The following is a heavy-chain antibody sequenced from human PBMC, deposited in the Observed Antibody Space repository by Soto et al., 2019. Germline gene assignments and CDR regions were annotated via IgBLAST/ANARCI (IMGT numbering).Heavy chain of an antibody. CDR1: GFPFSSYW. CDR2: INSDGSST. CDR3: ARDLLTPGIAAPNWFDP. V-gene: IGHV3-74*01. Sequence: PGGSLRLSRAASGFPFSSYWMHWVRQAQGKGLVWVSRINSDGSSTSYADSVKGRFTISRDNAKNSLCLQMNSLRAEDTAVYYCARDLLTPGIAAPNWFDPRGQGTLVTVSS. J-gene: IGHJ5*02. D-gene: IGHD6-13*01.